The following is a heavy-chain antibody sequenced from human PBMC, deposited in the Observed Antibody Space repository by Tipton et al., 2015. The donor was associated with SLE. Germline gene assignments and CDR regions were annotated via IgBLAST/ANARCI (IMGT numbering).Heavy chain of an antibody. D-gene: IGHD2-2*01. Sequence: TLSLTCTVSGGSISSGGYYWSWIRQYPGKGLEWIGYISYSGSTNYNSSLKSRVTISVDTSNNQFSLKLSSVTAADTAVYFCARAELVPAVMPWEGLGFYSYYMDVWGKGTTVTVSS. V-gene: IGHV4-31*03. J-gene: IGHJ6*03. CDR2: ISYSGST. CDR1: GGSISSGGYY. CDR3: ARAELVPAVMPWEGLGFYSYYMDV.